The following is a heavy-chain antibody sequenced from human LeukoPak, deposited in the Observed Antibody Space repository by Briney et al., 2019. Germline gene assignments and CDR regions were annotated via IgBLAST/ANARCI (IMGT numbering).Heavy chain of an antibody. J-gene: IGHJ4*02. V-gene: IGHV4-30-4*08. CDR3: ARADVDIVATIKWDPFDY. CDR1: GGSISSGGYY. CDR2: IYYSGST. D-gene: IGHD5-12*01. Sequence: SETLSLTCTVSGGSISSGGYYWSWIRQHPGKGLEWIGYIYYSGSTYYNPSLKSRVTISVDTSKNQFSLKLSSVTAADTAVYYCARADVDIVATIKWDPFDYWGQGTLVTVSS.